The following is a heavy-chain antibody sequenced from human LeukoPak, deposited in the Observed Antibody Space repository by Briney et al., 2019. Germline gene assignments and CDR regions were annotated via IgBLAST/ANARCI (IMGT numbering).Heavy chain of an antibody. Sequence: PSETLSLTCAVSGDSISSSNWWSWVRQPPGKGLEWIGEIYHSGSTNYNPSLKSRVTISVDKSKNQFSLKLSSVTAADTAVYYCARPGYCSGGSCYSYAFDIWGQGTMVTVSS. V-gene: IGHV4-4*02. J-gene: IGHJ3*02. CDR2: IYHSGST. D-gene: IGHD2-15*01. CDR1: GDSISSSNW. CDR3: ARPGYCSGGSCYSYAFDI.